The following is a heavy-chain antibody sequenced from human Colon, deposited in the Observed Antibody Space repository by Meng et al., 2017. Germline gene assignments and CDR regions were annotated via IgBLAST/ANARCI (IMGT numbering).Heavy chain of an antibody. Sequence: QVQLQEWGPGLVKPSQTLSLICSVSGGSNISGGYYWSWIRQHPQKGLEWIGYISNSGSAYYNPSLKSRVSISVDTSKNQFSLKMDTVTAADTALYYCARAGLGSYYFDFWGQGTLVTVSS. D-gene: IGHD3-10*01. V-gene: IGHV4-31*02. CDR3: ARAGLGSYYFDF. CDR2: ISNSGSA. J-gene: IGHJ4*02. CDR1: GGSNISGGYY.